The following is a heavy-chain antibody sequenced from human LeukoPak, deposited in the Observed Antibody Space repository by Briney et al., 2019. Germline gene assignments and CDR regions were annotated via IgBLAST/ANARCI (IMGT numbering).Heavy chain of an antibody. J-gene: IGHJ6*02. V-gene: IGHV3-64D*09. Sequence: GGSLRLSCSASGLPFSSYAMHWVRQAPGKGLEYVSAISDSGGSTYYADSVKGRFTISRDNSKNMLYLQMSSLRAEDTAAYFCVRGYSFGPYGMDVWGQGTTVTVSS. CDR1: GLPFSSYA. CDR3: VRGYSFGPYGMDV. CDR2: ISDSGGST. D-gene: IGHD2-15*01.